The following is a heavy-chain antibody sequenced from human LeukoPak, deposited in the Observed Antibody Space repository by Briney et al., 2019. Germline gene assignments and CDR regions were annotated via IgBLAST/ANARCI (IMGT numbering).Heavy chain of an antibody. Sequence: TGGSLRLSCAASGFTFSSYGMHWVRQAPGKGLEWVAFIRYDGSNKYYADSVKGRFTIPRDNSKNTLYLQMNSLRAEDTAVYYCAKDRPTSGWYRYFDYWGQGTLVTVSS. V-gene: IGHV3-30*02. J-gene: IGHJ4*02. CDR3: AKDRPTSGWYRYFDY. CDR1: GFTFSSYG. CDR2: IRYDGSNK. D-gene: IGHD6-19*01.